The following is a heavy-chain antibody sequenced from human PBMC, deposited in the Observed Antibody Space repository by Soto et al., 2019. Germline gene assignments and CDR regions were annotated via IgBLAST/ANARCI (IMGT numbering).Heavy chain of an antibody. Sequence: QLQLQESGPGLVKPSETLSLTCTVSGGSISSSSYYWGWIRQPPGKGLEWIGSIYYSGSTYYNPYLKSRVTISLDTSKNQFSLKRSSVTAADTAVYYCARHPYCTNGVCYSFWGRDGYDYWGQGTLVTVSS. CDR3: ARHPYCTNGVCYSFWGRDGYDY. V-gene: IGHV4-39*01. CDR1: GGSISSSSYY. CDR2: IYYSGST. D-gene: IGHD2-8*01. J-gene: IGHJ4*02.